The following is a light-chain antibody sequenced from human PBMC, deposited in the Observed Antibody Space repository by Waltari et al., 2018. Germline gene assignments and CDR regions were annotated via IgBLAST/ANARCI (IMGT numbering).Light chain of an antibody. J-gene: IGLJ3*02. CDR2: SDT. Sequence: SYVLTQPPSVSVAPGETASIAYGGNNIGIRSVHWYQQKPGQAPVLVIYSDTDRPSGIPERFSGSNSGNTATLTISRVEAGDEADYYCQVWDSNNDHAFWVFGGGTNLTVL. CDR1: NIGIRS. CDR3: QVWDSNNDHAFWV. V-gene: IGLV3-21*04.